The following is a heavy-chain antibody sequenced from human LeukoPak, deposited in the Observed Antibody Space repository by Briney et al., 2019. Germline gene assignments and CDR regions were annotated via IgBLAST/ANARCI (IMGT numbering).Heavy chain of an antibody. CDR3: ARWDCSGGSCYSGFGY. CDR2: INSDGSST. CDR1: GFTFSSYW. D-gene: IGHD2-15*01. J-gene: IGHJ4*02. Sequence: GGSLRLSCAASGFTFSSYWMHWVRQAPGKGLVWVSRINSDGSSTSYADSAKGRFTISRDNAKNTLYLQMNSLRAEDTAVYYCARWDCSGGSCYSGFGYWGQGTLVTVSS. V-gene: IGHV3-74*01.